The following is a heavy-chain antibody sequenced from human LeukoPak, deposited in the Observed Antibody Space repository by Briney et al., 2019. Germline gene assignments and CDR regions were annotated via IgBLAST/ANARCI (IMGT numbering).Heavy chain of an antibody. J-gene: IGHJ6*02. CDR2: ISGSGGST. CDR1: GFTFSSYA. Sequence: PGGSLRLSCAASGFTFSSYAMSWVRQAPGKGLEWVSAISGSGGSTYYADSVKGRFTISRDNSKNTLYLQMNSLRAEDTAVYYCAKDLKVAKKYYYYYYGMDVWGQGTTVTVSS. D-gene: IGHD5-12*01. CDR3: AKDLKVAKKYYYYYYGMDV. V-gene: IGHV3-23*01.